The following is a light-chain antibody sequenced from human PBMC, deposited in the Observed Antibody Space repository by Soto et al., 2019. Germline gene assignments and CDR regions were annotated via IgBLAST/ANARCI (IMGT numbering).Light chain of an antibody. CDR3: QQRSNWPPIT. CDR2: DAS. J-gene: IGKJ5*01. V-gene: IGKV3-11*01. Sequence: EIVFTQSPATLSLSPGERATVSCRASQSVSSYLAWYQQKPGQAPRLLIYDASNRANGIPARFSGSGSGTDFTLTISSLEPEDFAVYYCQQRSNWPPITFGQGTRLEI. CDR1: QSVSSY.